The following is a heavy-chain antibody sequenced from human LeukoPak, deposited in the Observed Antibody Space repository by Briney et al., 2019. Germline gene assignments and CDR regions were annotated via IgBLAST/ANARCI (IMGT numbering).Heavy chain of an antibody. CDR3: ARDAGGWYGDYFDY. V-gene: IGHV3-21*01. CDR2: ISGDSRYI. Sequence: PGGSLRLSCAASGFTFSSYSMNWVRQAPGKGLEWVSAISGDSRYIYYADSVRGRFTISRDNAKNSLYLQMNSLRAEDTAVYYCARDAGGWYGDYFDYWGRGILVTVSS. D-gene: IGHD6-19*01. J-gene: IGHJ4*02. CDR1: GFTFSSYS.